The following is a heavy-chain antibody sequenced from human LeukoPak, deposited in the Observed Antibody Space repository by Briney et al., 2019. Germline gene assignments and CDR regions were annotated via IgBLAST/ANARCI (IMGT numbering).Heavy chain of an antibody. D-gene: IGHD1-26*01. V-gene: IGHV3-23*01. CDR2: ISGSGGST. J-gene: IGHJ4*02. CDR3: ASGGIYYGAAFDF. CDR1: RFAFSSYS. Sequence: GGSLRLSCAASRFAFSSYSMNWVRQAPGKGLEWVSAISGSGGSTYYADSVKGRFTISRDNAKNSLYLQMNSLRAEDTALYYCASGGIYYGAAFDFWGQGSLVTVSA.